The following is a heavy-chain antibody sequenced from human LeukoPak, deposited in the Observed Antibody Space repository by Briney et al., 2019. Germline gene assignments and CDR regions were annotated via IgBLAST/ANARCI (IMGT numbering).Heavy chain of an antibody. CDR2: ISYDGSNK. CDR3: AKGYDSSGYLHDY. Sequence: GGSPRLSCAASGFTFSSYGMHWVRQAPGKGLEWVAVISYDGSNKYYADSVKGRFTISRDNSKNTLYLQMNSLRAEDTAVYYCAKGYDSSGYLHDYWGQGTLVTVSS. D-gene: IGHD3-22*01. V-gene: IGHV3-30*18. CDR1: GFTFSSYG. J-gene: IGHJ4*02.